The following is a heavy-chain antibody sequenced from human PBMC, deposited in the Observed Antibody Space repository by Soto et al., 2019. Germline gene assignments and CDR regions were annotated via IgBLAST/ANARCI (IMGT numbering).Heavy chain of an antibody. D-gene: IGHD3-10*01. CDR3: ARGKVQRQVLLWFGGLLLDP. CDR1: GYTFTSYG. Sequence: QVQLVQSGAEVKKPGASVKVSCKASGYTFTSYGISWVRQAPGQGLEWMGWISAYNGNTNYAQKLQGRVTMTTDTSTSTAYMGLRSLRSDDTAVYYCARGKVQRQVLLWFGGLLLDPWGQGTLVTVSS. V-gene: IGHV1-18*01. J-gene: IGHJ5*02. CDR2: ISAYNGNT.